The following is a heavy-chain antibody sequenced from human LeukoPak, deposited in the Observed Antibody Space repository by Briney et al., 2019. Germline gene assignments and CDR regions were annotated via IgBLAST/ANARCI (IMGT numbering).Heavy chain of an antibody. V-gene: IGHV4-59*01. CDR2: IYYSGST. D-gene: IGHD3-22*01. CDR3: ARADYYDSSGYPFDY. J-gene: IGHJ4*02. Sequence: SETLSLTCTVSGGSISSYYWSWIRQPPGKGLEWIGYIYYSGSTNYNPSLKSRVTISVDTSKNQFSLKLSSVTAADTAVYYCARADYYDSSGYPFDYWGRGTLVTVSS. CDR1: GGSISSYY.